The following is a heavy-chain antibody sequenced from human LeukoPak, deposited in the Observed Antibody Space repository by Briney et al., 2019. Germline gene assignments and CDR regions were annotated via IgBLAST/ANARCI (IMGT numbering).Heavy chain of an antibody. Sequence: ASVKVSCKASGYTLTSYDINWVRQATGQGLEWMGWMNPNSGNTGYAQKFQGRVTMTRNTSISTAYMELSSLRSEDTAVYYCAGCSSTSCYYYYYMDVWGKGTTVTVSS. CDR2: MNPNSGNT. CDR3: AGCSSTSCYYYYYMDV. J-gene: IGHJ6*03. V-gene: IGHV1-8*01. CDR1: GYTLTSYD. D-gene: IGHD2-2*01.